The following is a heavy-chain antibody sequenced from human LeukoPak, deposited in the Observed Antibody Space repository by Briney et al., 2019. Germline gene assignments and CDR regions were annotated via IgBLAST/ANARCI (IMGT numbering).Heavy chain of an antibody. V-gene: IGHV4-39*01. CDR2: IYYSGST. CDR3: ARGGPRFWVIDAFDI. Sequence: SETLSLTCTVSGGSISSSSYYWGWIRQPPGKGLEWIGSIYYSGSTYYNPSLKSRVTISVDTSKNQFSLKLSSVTAADTAVYYCARGGPRFWVIDAFDIWGQGTMVTVSS. D-gene: IGHD3-16*01. J-gene: IGHJ3*02. CDR1: GGSISSSSYY.